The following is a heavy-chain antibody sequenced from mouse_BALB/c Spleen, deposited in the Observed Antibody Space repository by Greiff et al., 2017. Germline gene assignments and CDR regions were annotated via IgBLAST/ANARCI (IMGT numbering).Heavy chain of an antibody. D-gene: IGHD2-1*01. Sequence: QVQLQQSGPGLVQPSQSLSITCTVSGFSLTSYGVHWVRQSPGKGLEWLGVIWSGGSTDYNAAFISRLSISKDNSKSQVFFKMNSLQANDTAIYYCARNSDGNYPFAYWGQGTLVTVSA. V-gene: IGHV2-2*02. CDR1: GFSLTSYG. CDR2: IWSGGST. J-gene: IGHJ3*01. CDR3: ARNSDGNYPFAY.